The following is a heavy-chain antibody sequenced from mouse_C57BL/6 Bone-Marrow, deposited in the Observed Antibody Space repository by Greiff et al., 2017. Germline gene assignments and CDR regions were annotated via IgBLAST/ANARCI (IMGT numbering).Heavy chain of an antibody. CDR1: GYTFTSYD. CDR3: ARDYGSSYWYFDG. J-gene: IGHJ1*03. Sequence: VKLMESGPELVKPGASVKLSCKASGYTFTSYDINWVKQRPGQGLEWIGWIYPRDGSTKYNEKFKGKATLTVDTSSSSAYMELHSLTSEDSAVYFCARDYGSSYWYFDGWGTGTTITVTS. D-gene: IGHD1-1*01. CDR2: IYPRDGST. V-gene: IGHV1-85*01.